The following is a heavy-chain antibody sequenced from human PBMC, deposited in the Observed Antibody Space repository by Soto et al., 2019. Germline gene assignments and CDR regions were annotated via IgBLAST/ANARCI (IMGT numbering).Heavy chain of an antibody. Sequence: SETLSLTCTVSGGSISSYYWSWIRQPPGKGLEWIGYIYYSGITNYNPSLKSRVTISVDTSKNQISLKLTSVTAADAAVYYCATFRGITTATTERYFDYWGQGTMVTVSS. CDR2: IYYSGIT. D-gene: IGHD4-17*01. J-gene: IGHJ4*03. V-gene: IGHV4-59*08. CDR1: GGSISSYY. CDR3: ATFRGITTATTERYFDY.